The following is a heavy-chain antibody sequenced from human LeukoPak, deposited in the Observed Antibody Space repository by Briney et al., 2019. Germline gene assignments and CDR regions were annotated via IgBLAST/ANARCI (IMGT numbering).Heavy chain of an antibody. Sequence: GGSLRLSCAASGFTFSSYWMHWVRQAPGKGLVWVSRINSDGSSTSYADSVKGRFTISRDNAKNTLYLQMNSLRAEDTALYYCAKESPSRYSYGYNYYYYYGMDVWGQGTTVTVSS. CDR3: AKESPSRYSYGYNYYYYYGMDV. J-gene: IGHJ6*02. V-gene: IGHV3-74*01. CDR1: GFTFSSYW. CDR2: INSDGSST. D-gene: IGHD5-18*01.